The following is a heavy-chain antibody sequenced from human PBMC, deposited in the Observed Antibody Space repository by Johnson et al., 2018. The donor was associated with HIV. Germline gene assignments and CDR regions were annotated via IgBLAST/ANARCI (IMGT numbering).Heavy chain of an antibody. J-gene: IGHJ3*02. V-gene: IGHV3-9*01. CDR2: ISWNSGSI. CDR1: GFTFDDYA. CDR3: AKDLDYGGNSLLDDAFDI. D-gene: IGHD4-23*01. Sequence: QLVESGGGLVQPGRSLRLSCAASGFTFDDYAMHWVRQAPGKGLEWVSGISWNSGSIGYADSVKGRFTISRDNAKNSMYLQMNSLRAEDTALYYCAKDLDYGGNSLLDDAFDIWGQGTMVTVSS.